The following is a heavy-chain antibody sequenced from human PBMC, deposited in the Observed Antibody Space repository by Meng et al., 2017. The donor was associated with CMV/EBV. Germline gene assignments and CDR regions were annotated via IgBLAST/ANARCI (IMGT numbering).Heavy chain of an antibody. D-gene: IGHD2-2*01. CDR2: INHSGST. V-gene: IGHV4-34*01. CDR3: ARGGYCSSTSCLTRVWFDP. J-gene: IGHJ5*02. CDR1: FSGYY. Sequence: FSGYYWSWNRQPPGKGLEWLGEINHSGSTNYNPSLKSRVTISVDTSKNQFSLKLSSVTAADTAVYYCARGGYCSSTSCLTRVWFDPWGQGTLVTVSS.